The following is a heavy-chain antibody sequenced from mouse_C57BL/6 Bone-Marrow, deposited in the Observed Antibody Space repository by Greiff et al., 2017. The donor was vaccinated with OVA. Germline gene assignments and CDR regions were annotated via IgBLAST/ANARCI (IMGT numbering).Heavy chain of an antibody. CDR3: ARLALYDGYLYYFDY. V-gene: IGHV1-76*01. Sequence: VKLVESGAELVRPGASVKLSCKASGYTFTDYYINWVKQRPGQGLEWIARIYPGSGNTYYNEKFKGKATLTAEKSSSTAYMQLSSLTSEDSAVYFCARLALYDGYLYYFDYWGQGTTLTVSS. D-gene: IGHD2-3*01. CDR1: GYTFTDYY. J-gene: IGHJ2*01. CDR2: IYPGSGNT.